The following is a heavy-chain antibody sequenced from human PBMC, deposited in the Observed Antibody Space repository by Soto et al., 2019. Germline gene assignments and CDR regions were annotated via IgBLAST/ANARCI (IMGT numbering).Heavy chain of an antibody. Sequence: GGSLRLSCSASGLSFNDYAMHWVRQAAGKGLRYVSSISSNGVSTYYADSVKGRFTISRDNSKNTLYLQMNSLRVEDTAVYYCVKDRFVNYWGQGALVTVSS. J-gene: IGHJ4*02. D-gene: IGHD3-3*01. V-gene: IGHV3-64D*06. CDR1: GLSFNDYA. CDR3: VKDRFVNY. CDR2: ISSNGVST.